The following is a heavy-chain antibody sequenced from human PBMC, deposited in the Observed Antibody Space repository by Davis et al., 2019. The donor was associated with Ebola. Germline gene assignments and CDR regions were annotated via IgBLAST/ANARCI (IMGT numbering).Heavy chain of an antibody. CDR2: IYPGDSDT. V-gene: IGHV5-51*01. J-gene: IGHJ2*01. D-gene: IGHD6-6*01. Sequence: KVSCKGSGYSFTNYWIGWVRQMPGKGLEWMGIIYPGDSDTRYSPSFQGQVTISADKSISTAYLQWSSLKASDTAMYYCARTSIAARKSAGWYFDLWGRGTLVTVSS. CDR1: GYSFTNYW. CDR3: ARTSIAARKSAGWYFDL.